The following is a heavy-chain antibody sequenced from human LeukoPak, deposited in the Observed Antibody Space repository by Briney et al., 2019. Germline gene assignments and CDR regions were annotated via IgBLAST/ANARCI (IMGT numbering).Heavy chain of an antibody. J-gene: IGHJ4*02. D-gene: IGHD5-12*01. CDR2: ISYDGSNK. CDR3: AKDSLRGYSGSVRSDLDY. CDR1: GFTFSSYG. V-gene: IGHV3-30*18. Sequence: GGSLRLSCAASGFTFSSYGMHWVRQAPGKGLEWVAVISYDGSNKYYADSVKGRFTISRDNSKNTLYLQVNSLRAEDTAVYYCAKDSLRGYSGSVRSDLDYWGQGTLVTVSS.